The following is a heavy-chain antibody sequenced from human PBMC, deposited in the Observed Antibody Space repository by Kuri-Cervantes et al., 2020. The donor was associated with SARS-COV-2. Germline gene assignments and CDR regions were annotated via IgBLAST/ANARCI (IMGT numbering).Heavy chain of an antibody. CDR2: INHSGST. CDR1: GGSFSGYY. Sequence: SETLSLTCAVYGGSFSGYYWSWIRQPPGKGLEWIGEINHSGSTNYNPSLKSRVTISVDTSKNQFSLKLSSVTAADTAVYYCASRYCSGGSCNGGPYYFDYWGQGTLVTVSS. J-gene: IGHJ4*02. D-gene: IGHD2-15*01. V-gene: IGHV4-34*01. CDR3: ASRYCSGGSCNGGPYYFDY.